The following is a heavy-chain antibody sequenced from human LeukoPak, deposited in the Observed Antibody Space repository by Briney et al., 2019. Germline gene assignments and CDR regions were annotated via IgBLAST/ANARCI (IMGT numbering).Heavy chain of an antibody. CDR3: ASMYYDFWSGYFPFDY. CDR2: IYSGGST. J-gene: IGHJ4*02. V-gene: IGHV3-66*01. CDR1: GFTFSSYA. D-gene: IGHD3-3*01. Sequence: PGGSLRLSCAASGFTFSSYAMSWVRQAPGKGLEWVSVIYSGGSTYYADSVKGRFTISRDNSKNTLYLQMNSLRAEDTAVYYCASMYYDFWSGYFPFDYWGQGTLVTVSS.